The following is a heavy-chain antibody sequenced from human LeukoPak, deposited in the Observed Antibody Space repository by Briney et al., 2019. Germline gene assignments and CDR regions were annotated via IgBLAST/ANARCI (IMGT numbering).Heavy chain of an antibody. Sequence: ASVKVSCRASGYTFTSYETNWVRQASGQGLEWMGWMNPNTGNTGYAQKFQGRITMTRNTSIGTAYMEVTSLRSDDTAVYYCARDSSGFYYVHWGQGTLVTVSS. V-gene: IGHV1-8*01. CDR1: GYTFTSYE. CDR2: MNPNTGNT. J-gene: IGHJ4*02. D-gene: IGHD3-22*01. CDR3: ARDSSGFYYVH.